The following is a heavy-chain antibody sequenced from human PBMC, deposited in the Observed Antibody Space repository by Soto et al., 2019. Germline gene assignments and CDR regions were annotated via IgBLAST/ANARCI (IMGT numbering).Heavy chain of an antibody. Sequence: QIQLVQSGGDVKTPGASVKVSCTTSRYTFTSHGIAWVRQAPGQGLVWIGWISTFNGKTDYAQKFQGRVTMTADTITTTGHRDMRSLRSDDSAVYYCARLLTEGVTFREDAFDLLGPGTKVTVSS. CDR2: ISTFNGKT. D-gene: IGHD3-9*01. J-gene: IGHJ3*01. CDR3: ARLLTEGVTFREDAFDL. V-gene: IGHV1-18*01. CDR1: RYTFTSHG.